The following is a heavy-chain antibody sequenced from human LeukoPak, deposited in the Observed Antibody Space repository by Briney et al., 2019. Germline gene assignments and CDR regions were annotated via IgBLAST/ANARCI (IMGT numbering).Heavy chain of an antibody. V-gene: IGHV3-66*03. CDR3: ARDSGRGVVVQAARAGY. CDR2: ISASSNYK. J-gene: IGHJ4*02. D-gene: IGHD2-2*01. Sequence: GGSLRLSCAASGFSVSRNYLSWVRQAPGKGLEWVSQISASSNYKYYADSVKGRFTISRDNSKNTLYLQMNSLRAEDTAVYYCARDSGRGVVVQAARAGYWGQGTLVTVSS. CDR1: GFSVSRNY.